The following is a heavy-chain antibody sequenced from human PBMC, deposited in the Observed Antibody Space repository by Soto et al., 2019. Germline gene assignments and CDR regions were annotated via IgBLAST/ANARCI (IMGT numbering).Heavy chain of an antibody. CDR2: INPASGHT. CDR3: GRSVVGATGEILNNAMDV. V-gene: IGHV1-3*01. CDR1: GYTFTTYA. D-gene: IGHD1-26*01. J-gene: IGHJ6*02. Sequence: QVPLVQSGAEVKKPGASVKGSCKASGYTFTTYALHWVRQAPGQRPEWMGWINPASGHTKYSKKFQDRVTITRDTSASTGYMELSSRRYHDTAVYYCGRSVVGATGEILNNAMDVWGQGTTVTVSS.